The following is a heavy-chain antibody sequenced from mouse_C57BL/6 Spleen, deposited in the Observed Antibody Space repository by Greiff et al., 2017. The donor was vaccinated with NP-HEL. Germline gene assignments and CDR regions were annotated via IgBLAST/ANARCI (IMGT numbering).Heavy chain of an antibody. D-gene: IGHD1-1*01. CDR2: INPSNGGT. CDR3: SRSPIINYYGISFYAMDY. J-gene: IGHJ4*01. CDR1: GYTFTSYW. V-gene: IGHV1-53*01. Sequence: VQLQQSGTELVKPGASVKLSCKASGYTFTSYWMHWVKQRPGQGLEWIGNINPSNGGTNYNEKFKSKATLTVDKSSSTAYMQLSSLTSEDSAVYYCSRSPIINYYGISFYAMDYWGQGTSVTVSS.